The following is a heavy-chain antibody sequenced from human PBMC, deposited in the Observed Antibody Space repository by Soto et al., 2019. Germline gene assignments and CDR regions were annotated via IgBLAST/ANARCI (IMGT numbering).Heavy chain of an antibody. CDR1: GGTFSSYV. CDR2: IIPMFGIT. D-gene: IGHD4-4*01. CDR3: ARDRALQNAAVVMSQ. J-gene: IGHJ4*01. Sequence: QVQLVQSGAEVKKPGSSVKVSCKASGGTFSSYVMTWVRQAPGQGLEWMGRIIPMFGITDYAPKFQGRVTITADKATSTAYMELSILRSEATAIYYFARDRALQNAAVVMSQRGHLSVVSVS. V-gene: IGHV1-69*04.